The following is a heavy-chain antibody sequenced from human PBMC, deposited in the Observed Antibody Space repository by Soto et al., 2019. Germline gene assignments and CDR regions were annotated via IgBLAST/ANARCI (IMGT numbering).Heavy chain of an antibody. Sequence: GASVKVSCKASGYTFTSYAMHWVRLAPGQRLEWMGWINAGNGNTKYSQKFQGRVTITRDTSASTAYMELSSLRSEDTAVYYCARVEYYGSGSYYESFDYWGQGTLVTVSS. CDR1: GYTFTSYA. CDR2: INAGNGNT. V-gene: IGHV1-3*01. D-gene: IGHD3-10*01. J-gene: IGHJ4*02. CDR3: ARVEYYGSGSYYESFDY.